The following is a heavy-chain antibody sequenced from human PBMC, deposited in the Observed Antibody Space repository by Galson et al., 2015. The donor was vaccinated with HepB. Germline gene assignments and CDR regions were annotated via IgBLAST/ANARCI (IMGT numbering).Heavy chain of an antibody. CDR2: IWYDGSNK. CDR1: GFTLSSYG. Sequence: SLRLSCAASGFTLSSYGMHWVRQAPGKGLEWVAVIWYDGSNKYYADSVKGRFTISRDNSKNTLYLQMNSLRAEDTAVYYCARGYSSGWYSRYYYGMDVWGQGTTVTVSS. CDR3: ARGYSSGWYSRYYYGMDV. V-gene: IGHV3-33*08. J-gene: IGHJ6*02. D-gene: IGHD6-19*01.